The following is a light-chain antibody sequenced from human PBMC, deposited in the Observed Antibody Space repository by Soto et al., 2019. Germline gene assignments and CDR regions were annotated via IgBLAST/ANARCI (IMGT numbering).Light chain of an antibody. J-gene: IGKJ4*01. CDR1: QSVCSSF. CDR2: DAS. CDR3: QQCGNSPFT. V-gene: IGKV3D-20*01. Sequence: EIVLTQSPATLSLSPGERATLSCGASQSVCSSFLAWYQQKPGLAPRLLIDDASSRATGTPDSFSGSGSGTDFTLTISRLEPEDFAVYYCQQCGNSPFTFGGGPELEIK.